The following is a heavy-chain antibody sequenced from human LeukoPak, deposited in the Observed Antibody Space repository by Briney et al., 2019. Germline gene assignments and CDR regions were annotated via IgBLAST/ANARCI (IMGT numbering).Heavy chain of an antibody. CDR3: ARVQWELHNFDY. D-gene: IGHD1-26*01. Sequence: GGSLRLSCPAYGFTFASFWMRWARPAPGRGLGWVANIKQDGREKSYVDSVKGRFPISRDNDKNSVYLQMNSLRAEDTAVYYCARVQWELHNFDYWGQGTLVTVSS. CDR1: GFTFASFW. J-gene: IGHJ4*02. CDR2: IKQDGREK. V-gene: IGHV3-7*01.